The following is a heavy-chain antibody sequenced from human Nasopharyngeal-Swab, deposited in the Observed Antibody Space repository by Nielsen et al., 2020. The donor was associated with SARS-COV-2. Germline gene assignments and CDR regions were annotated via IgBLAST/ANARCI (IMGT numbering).Heavy chain of an antibody. CDR1: GGSVSSGSYY. D-gene: IGHD3-22*01. Sequence: SETLSLTCTVSGGSVSSGSYYWSWIRQPPGKGLEWIGYIYYSGSTNYNPSLKSRVTISVDTSKNQFSLKLSSVTAADTAVYYCARVFDYYDSSGYYIRYYYYYMDVWGKGTTVTVSS. V-gene: IGHV4-61*01. J-gene: IGHJ6*03. CDR2: IYYSGST. CDR3: ARVFDYYDSSGYYIRYYYYYMDV.